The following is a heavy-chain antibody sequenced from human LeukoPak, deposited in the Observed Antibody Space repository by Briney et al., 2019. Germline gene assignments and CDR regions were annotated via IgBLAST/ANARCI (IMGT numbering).Heavy chain of an antibody. Sequence: ASVKVSCKASGYTFTSYDINWVRQATGQGLEWMGWMNPNSGNTGYAQKFQGRVTMTRNTSISTAYMELSSLRSEDPAVYYCARGGSYYAYTRYFDYWGQGTLVTVSS. J-gene: IGHJ4*02. D-gene: IGHD1-26*01. CDR3: ARGGSYYAYTRYFDY. V-gene: IGHV1-8*01. CDR1: GYTFTSYD. CDR2: MNPNSGNT.